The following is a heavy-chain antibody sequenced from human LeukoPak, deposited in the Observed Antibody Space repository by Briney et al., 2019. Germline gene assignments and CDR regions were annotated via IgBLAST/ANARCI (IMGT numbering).Heavy chain of an antibody. D-gene: IGHD3-9*01. CDR2: IYTSGST. J-gene: IGHJ6*02. CDR1: GGSISSYY. CDR3: ARALKNYDILTGYPTYYYGMDV. V-gene: IGHV4-59*01. Sequence: SETLSLTCTVSGGSISSYYWSWIRQPPGKGLEWIGYIYTSGSTNYNPSLKSRGSISMDTSKKQFSLKLTSVPAADPAVYYCARALKNYDILTGYPTYYYGMDVWGQGTTVTVSS.